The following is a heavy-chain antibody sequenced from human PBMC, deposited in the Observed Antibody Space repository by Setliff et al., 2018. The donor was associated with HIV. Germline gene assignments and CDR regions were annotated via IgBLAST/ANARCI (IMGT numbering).Heavy chain of an antibody. CDR1: GYTFTSYD. J-gene: IGHJ3*02. V-gene: IGHV1-58*02. CDR3: AANYYDSSGFEVDAFDI. D-gene: IGHD3-22*01. Sequence: SVKVSCKASGYTFTSYDINWVRQAAGQGLEWIGWIVVGSGNTNYAQKFQERVTITRDMSTSTAYMELSSLRSEDTAVYYCAANYYDSSGFEVDAFDIWGQGTMVTVSS. CDR2: IVVGSGNT.